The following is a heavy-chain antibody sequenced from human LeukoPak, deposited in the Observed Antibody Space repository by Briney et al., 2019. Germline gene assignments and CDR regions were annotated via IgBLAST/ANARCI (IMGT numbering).Heavy chain of an antibody. CDR2: ISAYNGNT. V-gene: IGHV1-18*01. D-gene: IGHD6-13*01. J-gene: IGHJ4*02. CDR1: GYTFTSYG. CDR3: ARTGYSSSFFVY. Sequence: ASVKVSCKASGYTFTSYGISWVRQAPGQGLEWMGWISAYNGNTNYAQKLQGRVTMTRNTSISTAYMELSSLRSEDTAVYYCARTGYSSSFFVYWGQGTLVTVSS.